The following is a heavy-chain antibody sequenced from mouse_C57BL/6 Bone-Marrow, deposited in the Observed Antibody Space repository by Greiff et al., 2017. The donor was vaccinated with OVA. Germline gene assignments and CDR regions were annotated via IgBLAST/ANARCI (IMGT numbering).Heavy chain of an antibody. CDR1: GFTFSSYA. CDR3: TRDNYGTPAY. Sequence: EVQVVESGEGLVKPGGSLKLSCAASGFTFSSYAMSWVRQTPEKRLEWVAYISSGGDYIYYADTVKGRFTISRDNARNTLYLQMSSLKSEDTAMYYCTRDNYGTPAYWGQGTLVTVSA. J-gene: IGHJ3*01. D-gene: IGHD1-1*01. CDR2: ISSGGDYI. V-gene: IGHV5-9-1*02.